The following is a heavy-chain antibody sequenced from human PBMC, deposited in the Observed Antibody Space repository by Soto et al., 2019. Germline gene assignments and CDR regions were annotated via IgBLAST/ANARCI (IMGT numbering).Heavy chain of an antibody. Sequence: SSETLSLTCAVYGGSFNGYYWSWIRQPPGKGLEWIGEINHSGSTNYNPSLKSRVTISVDTSNNQLSLQLNSVTPDDTAVYYCARLIGYSWLDSWGQGTLVTVSS. J-gene: IGHJ5*01. CDR3: ARLIGYSWLDS. V-gene: IGHV4-34*01. CDR2: INHSGST. CDR1: GGSFNGYY. D-gene: IGHD2-8*01.